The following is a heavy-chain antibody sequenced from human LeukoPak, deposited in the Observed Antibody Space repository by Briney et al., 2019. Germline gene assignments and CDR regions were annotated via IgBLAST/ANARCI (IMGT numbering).Heavy chain of an antibody. CDR3: ARDSTAMVLPFDY. D-gene: IGHD5-18*01. CDR1: GFTFSSYS. V-gene: IGHV3-21*01. J-gene: IGHJ4*02. Sequence: PGGSLRLSCAASGFTFSSYSMNWVRQAPGKGLEWVSSISSSSSYIYYADSVKGRFTISRDNAKTSLYLQMNSLRAEDTAVYYCARDSTAMVLPFDYWGQGTLVTVSS. CDR2: ISSSSSYI.